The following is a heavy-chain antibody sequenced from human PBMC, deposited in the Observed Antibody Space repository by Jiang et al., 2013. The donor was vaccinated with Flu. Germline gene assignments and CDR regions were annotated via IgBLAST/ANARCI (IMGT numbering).Heavy chain of an antibody. CDR3: ARDGSSSWLDY. Sequence: HWVRQGSRQGLEWVAVISYDGSSKYFADSVKGRFTISRENSKSTLYLQMNSLRTEDTAVYYCARDGSSSWLDYWGQGTLVTVSS. V-gene: IGHV3-30-3*01. CDR2: ISYDGSSK. D-gene: IGHD6-13*01. J-gene: IGHJ4*02.